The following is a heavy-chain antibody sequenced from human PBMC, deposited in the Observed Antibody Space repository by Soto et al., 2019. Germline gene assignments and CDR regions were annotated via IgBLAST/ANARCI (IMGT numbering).Heavy chain of an antibody. CDR3: AKGGRYYYFSLDY. D-gene: IGHD3-3*01. CDR2: ISGSGGST. CDR1: GFTFSSYA. V-gene: IGHV3-23*01. Sequence: GGSLRLSCAASGFTFSSYAMSWGRQAPGKGLEWVSAISGSGGSTYYADSVKGRFTISRDNSKNTLYLQMNSLRAEDTAVYYCAKGGRYYYFSLDYWGQGTLVTVSS. J-gene: IGHJ4*02.